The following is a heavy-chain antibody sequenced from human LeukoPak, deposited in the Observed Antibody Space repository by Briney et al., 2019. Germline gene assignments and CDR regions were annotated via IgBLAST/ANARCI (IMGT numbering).Heavy chain of an antibody. CDR2: IYYSGST. J-gene: IGHJ4*02. Sequence: SETLSLTCTVSGGSISSSSYYWGWIRQPPGKGLEWIGSIYYSGSTYYNPSLKSRVTISVDTSKNQFSLKLSSVTAADTAVYYCARQTRGYSYGYHYFDYWGQGTLVTVSS. V-gene: IGHV4-39*01. CDR1: GGSISSSSYY. CDR3: ARQTRGYSYGYHYFDY. D-gene: IGHD5-18*01.